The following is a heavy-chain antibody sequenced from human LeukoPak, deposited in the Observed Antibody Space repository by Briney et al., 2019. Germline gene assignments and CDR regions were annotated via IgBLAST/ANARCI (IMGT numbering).Heavy chain of an antibody. V-gene: IGHV4-39*07. D-gene: IGHD4-23*01. CDR3: ARDHGGTTADGFDP. J-gene: IGHJ5*02. CDR1: GGSININTYY. CDR2: IYYSGST. Sequence: SETLSLTCTVSGGSININTYYWGWIRQPPGKGLEWIGSIYYSGSTYYNPSLKSRVTISVDTSKNQFSLKLSSVTAADTAVYYCARDHGGTTADGFDPWGQGTLVTVSS.